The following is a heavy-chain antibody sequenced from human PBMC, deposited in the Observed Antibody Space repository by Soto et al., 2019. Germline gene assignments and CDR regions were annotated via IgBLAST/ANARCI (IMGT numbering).Heavy chain of an antibody. CDR1: GGSFSGYY. V-gene: IGHV4-34*01. CDR2: INHSGST. Sequence: SETLSLTCAVYGGSFSGYYWSWIRQPPGKGLEWIGEINHSGSTNYNPSLKSRVTISVDTSKNQFSLKLSSVTAAGTVVYYCARIRVTMVRGVIINYYYYGMNVWGQGITVTVSS. CDR3: ARIRVTMVRGVIINYYYYGMNV. D-gene: IGHD3-10*01. J-gene: IGHJ6*02.